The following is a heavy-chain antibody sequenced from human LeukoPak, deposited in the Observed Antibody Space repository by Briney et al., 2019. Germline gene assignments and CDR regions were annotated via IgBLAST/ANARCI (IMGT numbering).Heavy chain of an antibody. CDR3: ARGRGYSYGYVDY. Sequence: PGGSLRLSCAASGFTFSSYAMHWVRQAPGKGLEWVAVISYDGSKKYYADSVKGRFTISRDNSKNTLYLQMNSLRAEDTAVYYCARGRGYSYGYVDYWGQGTLVTVSS. D-gene: IGHD5-18*01. CDR1: GFTFSSYA. CDR2: ISYDGSKK. J-gene: IGHJ4*02. V-gene: IGHV3-30-3*01.